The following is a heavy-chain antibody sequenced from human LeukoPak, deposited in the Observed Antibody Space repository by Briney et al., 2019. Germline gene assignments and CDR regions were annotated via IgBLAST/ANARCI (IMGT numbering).Heavy chain of an antibody. CDR1: GFTFSSYW. J-gene: IGHJ3*02. CDR2: INSDGIST. CDR3: ARSFGEFGNAFDI. Sequence: GGSLRLSCAASGFTFSSYWMHWVRQAPGKGLVWVSRINSDGISTTYADSVKGRFTISRDNAKNTLYLQMNSLRAGDTAVYYCARSFGEFGNAFDIWGQGTVVTVSS. V-gene: IGHV3-74*01. D-gene: IGHD3-10*01.